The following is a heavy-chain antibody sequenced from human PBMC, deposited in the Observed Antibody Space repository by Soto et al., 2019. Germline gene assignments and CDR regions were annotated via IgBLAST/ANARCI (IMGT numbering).Heavy chain of an antibody. J-gene: IGHJ6*02. CDR1: GGTFGSYA. D-gene: IGHD2-2*01. CDR2: IIPIPGTA. Sequence: QVQLVRSGAEVKKPGSSVKVSCKASGGTFGSYAISWVRQAPGQGLEWMGGIIPIPGTANYAQKFQGRVTIAADESTSTAYMELSSLRSKDTAVYYCARSQGSSTSLEIYYYYYYGMDVWGQGTTVTVSS. V-gene: IGHV1-69*01. CDR3: ARSQGSSTSLEIYYYYYYGMDV.